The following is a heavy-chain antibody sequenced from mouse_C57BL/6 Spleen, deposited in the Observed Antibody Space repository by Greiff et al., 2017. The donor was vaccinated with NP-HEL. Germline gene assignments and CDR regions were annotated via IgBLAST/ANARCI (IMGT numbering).Heavy chain of an antibody. D-gene: IGHD1-1*01. CDR2: ISSGSSTI. CDR1: GFTFSDYG. Sequence: EVQLVESGGGLVKPGGSLKLSCAASGFTFSDYGMHWVRQAPEKGLEWVAYISSGSSTIYYADTVKGRFTISRDNAKNTLFLQMTSLRSEDTAMYDCASYGSSRCYAMDYWGQGTSVTVSS. CDR3: ASYGSSRCYAMDY. J-gene: IGHJ4*01. V-gene: IGHV5-17*01.